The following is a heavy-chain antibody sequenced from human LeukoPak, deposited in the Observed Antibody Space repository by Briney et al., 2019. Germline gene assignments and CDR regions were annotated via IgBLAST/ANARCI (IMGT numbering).Heavy chain of an antibody. CDR2: MNPNSGNT. V-gene: IGHV1-8*03. CDR1: GYTFTSYD. D-gene: IGHD3-3*01. Sequence: ASVKVSCKASGYTFTSYDINWVRQATGQGLEWMGWMNPNSGNTGYAQKFQGRVTITRNTSISTAYMELSSLRAEDTAVYYCARGFWSGYYAYFDYWGQGTLVTVSS. J-gene: IGHJ4*02. CDR3: ARGFWSGYYAYFDY.